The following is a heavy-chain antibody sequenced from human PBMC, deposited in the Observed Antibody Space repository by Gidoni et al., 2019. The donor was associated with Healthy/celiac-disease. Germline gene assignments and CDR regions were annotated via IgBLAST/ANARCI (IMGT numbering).Heavy chain of an antibody. Sequence: QVQLVQSGAEVTKPGASVKVSCKASGYTLTSYDITWVRQATGQGLEWMGWMNPNSGNTGYAQKFQGRVTMTRNTSISTAYMELSSLRSEDTAVYYCARVNWSERGFDYWGQGTLVTVSS. V-gene: IGHV1-8*01. D-gene: IGHD1-1*01. CDR3: ARVNWSERGFDY. J-gene: IGHJ4*02. CDR1: GYTLTSYD. CDR2: MNPNSGNT.